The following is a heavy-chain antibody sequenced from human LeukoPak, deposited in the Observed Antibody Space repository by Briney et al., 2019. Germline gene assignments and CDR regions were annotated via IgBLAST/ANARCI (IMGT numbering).Heavy chain of an antibody. D-gene: IGHD2-21*02. J-gene: IGHJ5*02. Sequence: ASVTVSFTASGYTFTSYGISWVRQAPGQGLEWMGWISAYNGNTNYAQKLQGRVTMTTDTSTSTAYMELRSLRSDDTAVYYCARDLTYCGGDCYPLDPWGQGTLVTVSS. CDR2: ISAYNGNT. CDR3: ARDLTYCGGDCYPLDP. CDR1: GYTFTSYG. V-gene: IGHV1-18*01.